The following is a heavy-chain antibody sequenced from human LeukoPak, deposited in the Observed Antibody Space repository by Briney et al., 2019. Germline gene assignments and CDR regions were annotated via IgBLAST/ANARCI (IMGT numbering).Heavy chain of an antibody. V-gene: IGHV4-59*01. CDR2: IYYSGTT. CDR3: ARGGAVAVN. CDR1: GGSISSYY. J-gene: IGHJ4*02. D-gene: IGHD6-19*01. Sequence: ASETLSLTCTVSGGSISSYYWSWIRQPPGKGLEWIGYIYYSGTTNYNPSLKSRVTISVDTSKNQFSLKLSSVTAADTAVYYCARGGAVAVNWGQGTLVTVSS.